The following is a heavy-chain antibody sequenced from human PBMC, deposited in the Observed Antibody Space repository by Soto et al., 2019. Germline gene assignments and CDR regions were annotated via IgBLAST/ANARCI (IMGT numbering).Heavy chain of an antibody. J-gene: IGHJ5*02. CDR3: AKDMSARSDSWLTWFDP. CDR2: ISWKSGTI. Sequence: ESGGGLVQPGGSLRLSCAASGFTFDDYVMHWVRQAPGKGLEWVSGISWKSGTIGYADSVQGRFTISRDNAKNSLYLQMSSLRTEDTAFYYCAKDMSARSDSWLTWFDPWGQGTLVTVSS. V-gene: IGHV3-9*01. CDR1: GFTFDDYV. D-gene: IGHD2-2*01.